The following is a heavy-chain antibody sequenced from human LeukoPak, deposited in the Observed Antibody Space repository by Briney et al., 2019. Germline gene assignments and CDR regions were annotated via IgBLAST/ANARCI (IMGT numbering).Heavy chain of an antibody. D-gene: IGHD2/OR15-2a*01. V-gene: IGHV3-23*01. CDR1: GFTFSSYA. J-gene: IGHJ6*02. CDR3: AKPMGMVLCGMDL. CDR2: ISGSGGST. Sequence: PGGSLRLSCAASGFTFSSYAMSWVRQAPGKGLEWDSAISGSGGSTYYADSVKGRFTISRDNSKNILYLQMNSLRAEDTAVYYCAKPMGMVLCGMDLWGQGTTVIVSS.